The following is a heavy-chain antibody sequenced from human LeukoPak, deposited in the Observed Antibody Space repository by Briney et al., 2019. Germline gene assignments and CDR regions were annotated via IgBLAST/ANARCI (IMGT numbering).Heavy chain of an antibody. D-gene: IGHD3-9*01. J-gene: IGHJ6*03. CDR2: IIPIFGTA. CDR3: ARDPTTRYEYDMGPHYYYYYMDV. V-gene: IGHV1-69*06. CDR1: GGTFSSYA. Sequence: GASVKVSCKASGGTFSSYAISWVRQAPGQGLEWMGGIIPIFGTANYAQKFQGRATITADKSTSTAYMELSSLRSEDTAVYYCARDPTTRYEYDMGPHYYYYYMDVWGKGTTVTVSS.